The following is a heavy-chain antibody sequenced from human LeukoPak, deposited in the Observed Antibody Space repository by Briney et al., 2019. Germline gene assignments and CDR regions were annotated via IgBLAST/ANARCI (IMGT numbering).Heavy chain of an antibody. D-gene: IGHD6-13*01. J-gene: IGHJ5*02. CDR2: INHSGST. Sequence: SETLSLTCAVYGGSFSGYYWSWIRQPPGKGLEWIGEINHSGSTNYNPSLKSRVTISVDTSKSQFSLKLSSVTAADTAVYYCARGLKFYSRGSWFDPWGQGTLVTVSS. CDR1: GGSFSGYY. CDR3: ARGLKFYSRGSWFDP. V-gene: IGHV4-34*01.